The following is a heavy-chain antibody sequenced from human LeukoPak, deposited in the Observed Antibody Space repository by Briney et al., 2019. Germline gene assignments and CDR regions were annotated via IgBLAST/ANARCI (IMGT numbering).Heavy chain of an antibody. CDR1: GFTFSNAW. J-gene: IGHJ4*02. Sequence: KPGGSLRLSCAASGFTFSNAWMSWVRQAPGKGLEWVGRIKSKTDGGTTDYAAPVKGRFTISRDDSKNTLYLKMNSLKTEDTAVYYCTTDERGNCRSTSAHKEEYYWGKGTLVTVSS. CDR3: TTDERGNCRSTSAHKEEYY. V-gene: IGHV3-15*01. CDR2: IKSKTDGGTT. D-gene: IGHD2-2*01.